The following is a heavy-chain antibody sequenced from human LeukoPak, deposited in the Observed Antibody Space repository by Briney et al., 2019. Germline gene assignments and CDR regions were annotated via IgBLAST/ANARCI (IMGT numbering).Heavy chain of an antibody. CDR3: ARDDVATTGHFDY. CDR1: GGSVSSGYYY. V-gene: IGHV4-61*01. D-gene: IGHD5-12*01. J-gene: IGHJ4*02. Sequence: SETLSLTCTVSGGSVSSGYYYWSWIRQPPGMGPEWIGCIFYSGSTDYNSSLKSRVTISLDTSKNQFSLKLSSVTAAGTAVYYCARDDVATTGHFDYWGQGTLVTVSS. CDR2: IFYSGST.